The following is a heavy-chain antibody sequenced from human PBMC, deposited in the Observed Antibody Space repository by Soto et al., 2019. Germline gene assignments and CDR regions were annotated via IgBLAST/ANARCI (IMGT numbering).Heavy chain of an antibody. CDR1: GGSFSGYY. CDR2: INHSGST. Sequence: VQLHQWGAGRLNPSETLSFTCAAYGGSFSGYYWSWIRRPPGKGLGWIGEINHSGSTNYNPSLKSRVTISVDTSKNQFSLKLSSVTAADTAVYYCARVGPSYGMDVWGQGTTVTVSS. CDR3: ARVGPSYGMDV. J-gene: IGHJ6*02. V-gene: IGHV4-34*01.